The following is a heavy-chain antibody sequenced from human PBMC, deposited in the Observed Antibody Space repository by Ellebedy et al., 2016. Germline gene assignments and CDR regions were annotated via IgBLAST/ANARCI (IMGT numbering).Heavy chain of an antibody. V-gene: IGHV1-24*01. CDR2: FDPEDGET. Sequence: ASVKVSCKVSGYTLTELSMHWVRQAPGKGLEWMGGFDPEDGETIYAQKFQGRVTMTEDTSTDTAYMELSSLRSEDTAVYYGATGRPEGDFDDYGMDVWGKGTTVTVSS. J-gene: IGHJ6*04. CDR1: GYTLTELS. CDR3: ATGRPEGDFDDYGMDV. D-gene: IGHD3-16*01.